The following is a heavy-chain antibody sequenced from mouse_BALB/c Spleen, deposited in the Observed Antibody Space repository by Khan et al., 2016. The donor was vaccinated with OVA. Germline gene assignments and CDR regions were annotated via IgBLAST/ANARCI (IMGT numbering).Heavy chain of an antibody. D-gene: IGHD3-1*01. CDR2: IRYDGNS. Sequence: EVQLQESGPGLVKPSQSLSLTCSVTGYSITSGYFWNWIRQFPGNKLEWMGYIRYDGNSNYNPSLKNRISITRDTSTNQFFLKLNSVTPEDTATYYCERGGSSGPAWFAYWGQGTLVTVSA. CDR1: GYSITSGYF. CDR3: ERGGSSGPAWFAY. V-gene: IGHV3-6*02. J-gene: IGHJ3*01.